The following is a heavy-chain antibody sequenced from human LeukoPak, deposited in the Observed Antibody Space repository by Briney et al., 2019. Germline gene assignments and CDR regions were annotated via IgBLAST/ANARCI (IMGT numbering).Heavy chain of an antibody. D-gene: IGHD5-12*01. CDR1: GGSISSYY. CDR2: IYSGGST. CDR3: ARVTPGYSGYGN. Sequence: ETLSLTCTVSGGSISSYYWSWIRQPPGKGLEWVSVIYSGGSTYYADSVKGRFTISRDNAKNTLYLQMNSLRAEDTAVYYCARVTPGYSGYGNWGQGTLVTVSS. J-gene: IGHJ1*01. V-gene: IGHV3-53*03.